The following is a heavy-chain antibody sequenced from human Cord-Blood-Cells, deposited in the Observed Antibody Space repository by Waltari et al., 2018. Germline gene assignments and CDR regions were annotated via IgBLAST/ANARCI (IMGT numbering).Heavy chain of an antibody. CDR2: SSPGDADT. CDR1: GYSFTSSW. CDR3: SRLFRYNWNDLRGAFDI. D-gene: IGHD1-1*01. J-gene: IGHJ3*02. V-gene: IGHV5-51*01. Sequence: EVQLVQSGAEVKKPGESLKISCKGSGYSFTSSWIGWVRQMPGKGLEWMGISSPGDADTRYSPSFQGQVTISADKSISTAYLQWSSLKASDTAMYYCSRLFRYNWNDLRGAFDIWGQGTMVTVSS.